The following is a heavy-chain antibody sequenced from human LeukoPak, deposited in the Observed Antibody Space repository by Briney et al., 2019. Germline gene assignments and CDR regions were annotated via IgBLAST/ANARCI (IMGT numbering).Heavy chain of an antibody. CDR2: VSAGGDNT. CDR3: ASGSITMIVYYFDY. CDR1: GFTFSSYA. Sequence: GGSLRLSCAASGFTFSSYAMSWVRQAPGKGLEWVSAVSAGGDNTYYAESVKGRFTISRDNSKNTLYLQMNSLRAEDTAVYYCASGSITMIVYYFDYWGQGTLVTVSS. D-gene: IGHD3-22*01. J-gene: IGHJ4*02. V-gene: IGHV3-23*01.